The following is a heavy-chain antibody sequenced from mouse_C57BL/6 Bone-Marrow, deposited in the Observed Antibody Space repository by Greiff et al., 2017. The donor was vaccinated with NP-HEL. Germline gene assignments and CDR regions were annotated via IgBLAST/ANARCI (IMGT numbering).Heavy chain of an antibody. CDR1: GYTFTSYW. V-gene: IGHV1-55*01. CDR3: SVVATYYAMDY. CDR2: IYPGSGST. J-gene: IGHJ4*01. Sequence: QVHVKQSGAELVKPGASVKMSCKASGYTFTSYWITWVKQRPGQGLEWIGDIYPGSGSTNYNEKFKSKATLTVDTSSSTAYMQLSSLTSEDSAVYYCSVVATYYAMDYWGQGTSVTVSS. D-gene: IGHD1-1*01.